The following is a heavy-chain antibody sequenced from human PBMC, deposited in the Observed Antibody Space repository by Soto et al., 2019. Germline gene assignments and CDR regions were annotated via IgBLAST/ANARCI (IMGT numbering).Heavy chain of an antibody. V-gene: IGHV3-30-3*01. CDR1: GFTFSNFA. J-gene: IGHJ4*02. CDR3: ARERAIAATGIFYY. Sequence: GGSLRLSCAASGFTFSNFAMHCVRQAPGKGLEWVAVTSYDGNNKDYADSVKGRFTISRDNSKNTLFLQVNSLRPEDTAVYYCARERAIAATGIFYYWGQGTLVTVSS. D-gene: IGHD6-13*01. CDR2: TSYDGNNK.